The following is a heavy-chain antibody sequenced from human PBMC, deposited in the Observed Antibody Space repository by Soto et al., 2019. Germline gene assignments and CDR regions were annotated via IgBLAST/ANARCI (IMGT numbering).Heavy chain of an antibody. CDR3: LADSSYRSHGVSDFDQ. V-gene: IGHV3-48*02. CDR2: ISATSAKI. CDR1: GFKFNYYA. D-gene: IGHD3-10*01. J-gene: IGHJ4*02. Sequence: EVQLVESGGGLVQPGGSLRLSCAASGFKFNYYAMNWVRQVPGKGLEWVSYISATSAKIDYADSVKGRFTISRDNARNSRYVQMNSMRDEDTAVYHCLADSSYRSHGVSDFDQWGRGTLVTVSS.